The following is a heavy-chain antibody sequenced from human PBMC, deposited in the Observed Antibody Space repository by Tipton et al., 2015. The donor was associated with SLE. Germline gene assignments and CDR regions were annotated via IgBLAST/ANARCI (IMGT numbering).Heavy chain of an antibody. D-gene: IGHD6-6*01. CDR3: ARSGSSSLDH. V-gene: IGHV5-51*03. CDR2: IYPGDSDT. Sequence: QRGKTGAEAKKPGESLKISCEISGYNFDTYWVGWVRQLPGKGLDWVGIIYPGDSDTRYSPSFQGQVTISADKSSSTVYLQWSSLKASDTAVYYCARSGSSSLDHWGQGTLVTASS. CDR1: GYNFDTYW. J-gene: IGHJ4*02.